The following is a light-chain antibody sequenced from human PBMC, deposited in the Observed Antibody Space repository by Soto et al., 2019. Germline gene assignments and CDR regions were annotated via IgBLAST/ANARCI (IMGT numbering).Light chain of an antibody. Sequence: DIQMTLSPSTLSGSAGDRVTITCRASQTISSWLAWYQQKPGKAPKLLIYKASTLKSGVPSRFSGSGSGTEFTLTISSLQPDDFATYYCQHYNSYSEAFGQGTKVDI. V-gene: IGKV1-5*03. CDR1: QTISSW. CDR3: QHYNSYSEA. J-gene: IGKJ1*01. CDR2: KAS.